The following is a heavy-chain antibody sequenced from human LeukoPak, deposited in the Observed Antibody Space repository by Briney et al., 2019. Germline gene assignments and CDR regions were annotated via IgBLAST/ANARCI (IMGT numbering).Heavy chain of an antibody. CDR2: ISNSGGRT. J-gene: IGHJ5*02. D-gene: IGHD2-15*01. V-gene: IGHV3-23*01. CDR1: GFTFSSYA. CDR3: ATFCSGGDCYSFAP. Sequence: GGSLRLSCAASGFTFSSYAMSWVRQAPGKGLEWVSSISNSGGRTFYTDSVKGRFTISRDNSKITLYLQMNSLRVEDTAVYYCATFCSGGDCYSFAPWGQGTLVTVSS.